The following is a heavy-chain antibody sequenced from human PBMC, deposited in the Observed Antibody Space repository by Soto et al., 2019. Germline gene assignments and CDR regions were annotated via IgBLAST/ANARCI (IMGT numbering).Heavy chain of an antibody. CDR1: GFTFSNYA. Sequence: PGGSLRLSCAASGFTFSNYAMNWVRQAPGKGLEWVSGITGSSGRTFYADSVKGRFTISRDNSKNTVYLQMNSVRADDTAVYYCSKEYTSTSRGSFDEWGQGALVTVSS. V-gene: IGHV3-23*01. CDR3: SKEYTSTSRGSFDE. J-gene: IGHJ4*02. CDR2: ITGSSGRT. D-gene: IGHD1-26*01.